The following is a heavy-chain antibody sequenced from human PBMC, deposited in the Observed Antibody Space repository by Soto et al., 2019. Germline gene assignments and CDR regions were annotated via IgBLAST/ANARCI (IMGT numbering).Heavy chain of an antibody. CDR2: INPNSGGT. CDR1: GYTFTGYY. CDR3: ARSSHYDILTGYYSFLVGGMDV. Sequence: ASVKVSCKASGYTFTGYYMHWVRQAPGQGLEWMGWINPNSGGTNYAQKFQGRVTMTRDTSISTAYMELSRLRSDGTAVYYCARSSHYDILTGYYSFLVGGMDVWGQGTTVTVSS. D-gene: IGHD3-9*01. J-gene: IGHJ6*02. V-gene: IGHV1-2*02.